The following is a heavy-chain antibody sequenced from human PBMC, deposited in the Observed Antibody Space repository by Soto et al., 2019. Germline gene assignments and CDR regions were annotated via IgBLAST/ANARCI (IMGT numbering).Heavy chain of an antibody. Sequence: EVQLLESGGGLVQPGGSLRLSCAASGFTFSSYAMSWVRQAPGKGLEWVSAISGSGGSTYYADSVKGRFTISRDNSKNTVYLQMNSLRAGDTAVYYCAKADLTSRGGSGMDVWGQGTTVTVSS. CDR3: AKADLTSRGGSGMDV. CDR2: ISGSGGST. D-gene: IGHD3-10*01. CDR1: GFTFSSYA. V-gene: IGHV3-23*01. J-gene: IGHJ6*02.